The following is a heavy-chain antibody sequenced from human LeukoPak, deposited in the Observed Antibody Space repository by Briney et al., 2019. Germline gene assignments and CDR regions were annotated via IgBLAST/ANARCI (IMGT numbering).Heavy chain of an antibody. D-gene: IGHD3-22*01. J-gene: IGHJ4*02. CDR2: INWNGGST. Sequence: PGGSLRLSCAASGFTFDDYGMSWVRQAPGKGLEWVSGINWNGGSTGYADSVKGRFTISRDNARNSLYLQMNSLRAEDTAFYYCALTNYFDSSGQIVDYWGQGTLVTVSS. V-gene: IGHV3-20*04. CDR3: ALTNYFDSSGQIVDY. CDR1: GFTFDDYG.